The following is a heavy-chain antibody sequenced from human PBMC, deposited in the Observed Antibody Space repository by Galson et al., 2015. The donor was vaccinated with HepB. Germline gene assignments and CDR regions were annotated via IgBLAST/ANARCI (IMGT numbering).Heavy chain of an antibody. Sequence: TLSLTCTVSGGSISSGSYYWSWIRQPAGKGLEWIGRIYTSGSTNYNPSLKSRVTMSVDTSKNQFSLKLSSVTAADTAVYYCARDGDCSGGSCYSVSWFDPWGQGTLVTVSS. CDR1: GGSISSGSYY. J-gene: IGHJ5*02. D-gene: IGHD2-15*01. CDR2: IYTSGST. CDR3: ARDGDCSGGSCYSVSWFDP. V-gene: IGHV4-61*02.